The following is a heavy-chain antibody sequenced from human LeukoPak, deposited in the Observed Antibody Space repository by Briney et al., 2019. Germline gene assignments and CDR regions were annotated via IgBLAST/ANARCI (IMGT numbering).Heavy chain of an antibody. Sequence: GGSLRLSCAASGFTFSSYAMSWVRQAPGKGLEWVSAISGSGGSTYYADSVKGRFTISRDNSKNSLYLQMNSLRAEDTALYYCAKELGTGIPPKFTKCGGDCYTELFAFDIWGQGTMVTVSS. J-gene: IGHJ3*02. CDR2: ISGSGGST. CDR1: GFTFSSYA. CDR3: AKELGTGIPPKFTKCGGDCYTELFAFDI. D-gene: IGHD2-21*02. V-gene: IGHV3-23*01.